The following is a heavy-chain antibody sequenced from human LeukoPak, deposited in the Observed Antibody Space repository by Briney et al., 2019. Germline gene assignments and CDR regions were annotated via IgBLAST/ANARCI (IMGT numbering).Heavy chain of an antibody. V-gene: IGHV3-53*01. D-gene: IGHD6-19*01. J-gene: IGHJ4*02. CDR1: GFTVSSNY. CDR2: IYSGDST. CDR3: ARSGYSSDWYLDY. Sequence: GGSLRLSCAASGFTVSSNYMSWVRQAPGKGLEWVSVIYSGDSTYYADSVKGRFTISRDNSKNTLYLQMNSLRADDTAVYYCARSGYSSDWYLDYWGQGTLVTVSS.